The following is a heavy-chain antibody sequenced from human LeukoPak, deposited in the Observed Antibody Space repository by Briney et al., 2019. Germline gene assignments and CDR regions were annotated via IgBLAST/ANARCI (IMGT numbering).Heavy chain of an antibody. CDR1: GGSFSGYY. Sequence: PSETLSLTCAVYGGSFSGYYWSWIRQPPGKGLEWIGEINHSGSTNYNPSLKSRVTISVDTSKNQFSLKLSSVTAADTAVYYCARGTMIVVVADYWGQGTLVTVSS. CDR3: ARGTMIVVVADY. D-gene: IGHD3-22*01. V-gene: IGHV4-34*01. CDR2: INHSGST. J-gene: IGHJ4*02.